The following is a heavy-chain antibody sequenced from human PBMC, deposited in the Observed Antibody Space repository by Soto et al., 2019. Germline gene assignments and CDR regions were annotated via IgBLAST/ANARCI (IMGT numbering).Heavy chain of an antibody. V-gene: IGHV3-7*03. CDR2: INPDGTLK. CDR1: GFAPSGYW. CDR3: ARWESGDWYLGI. D-gene: IGHD2-21*02. J-gene: IGHJ4*02. Sequence: SGGSLRLSCAASGFAPSGYWMTWVRQAPGKGLEWVASINPDGTLKYYVDSVKGRFTISRDNADNSLFLQMISLRVEDTAVYYCARWESGDWYLGIWGQGTLVTVSS.